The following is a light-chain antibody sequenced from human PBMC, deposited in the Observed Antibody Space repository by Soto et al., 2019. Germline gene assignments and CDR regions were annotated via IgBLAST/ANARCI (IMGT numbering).Light chain of an antibody. CDR2: EVS. Sequence: QSVLTQPASVSGSPGQSITISCTGTSSDVGSYNLVSWYQQHPGKAPKLMIYEVSKRPSGVSNRFSGSKSGNTASLTISGLQAEDEADYYCCSYAGSSTPYGFGTGTKVTVL. CDR3: CSYAGSSTPYG. V-gene: IGLV2-23*02. CDR1: SSDVGSYNL. J-gene: IGLJ1*01.